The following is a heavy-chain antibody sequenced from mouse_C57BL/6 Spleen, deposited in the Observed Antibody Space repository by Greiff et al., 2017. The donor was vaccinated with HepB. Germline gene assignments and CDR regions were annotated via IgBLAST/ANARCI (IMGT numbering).Heavy chain of an antibody. J-gene: IGHJ2*01. Sequence: VQLQQSGAELVMPGASVKLSCKASGYTFTSYWMHWVKQRPGQGLEWIGEIDPSDSYTNYNQKFKGKSTLTVDKSSSTAYMQLSSLTSEDSAVYYCARGDPSYYFDYWGQGTTLTVSS. CDR1: GYTFTSYW. V-gene: IGHV1-69*01. CDR2: IDPSDSYT. CDR3: ARGDPSYYFDY.